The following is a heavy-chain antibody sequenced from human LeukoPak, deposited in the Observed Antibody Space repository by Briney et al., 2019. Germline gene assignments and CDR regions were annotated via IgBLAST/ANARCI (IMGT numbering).Heavy chain of an antibody. CDR2: IRYDGSNK. D-gene: IGHD5-12*01. CDR3: VKDKHRDGYTYGVYDS. V-gene: IGHV3-30*02. J-gene: IGHJ5*01. Sequence: PGGSLTLSCAASGFTFSSYGMHWVRQAPGKGLEWVAFIRYDGSNKYYADSVKGRFTISRDNSKNTLYLQMNSLRAEDTALYYCVKDKHRDGYTYGVYDSWGQGTLITVSS. CDR1: GFTFSSYG.